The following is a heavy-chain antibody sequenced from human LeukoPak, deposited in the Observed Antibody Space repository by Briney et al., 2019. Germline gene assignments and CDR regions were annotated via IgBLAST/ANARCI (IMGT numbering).Heavy chain of an antibody. D-gene: IGHD6-13*01. CDR2: IDPSDSYT. CDR3: ARQVLSSSWYDGNFGY. CDR1: GYSFTSYW. J-gene: IGHJ4*02. V-gene: IGHV5-10-1*01. Sequence: GESLRISCKGSGYSFTSYWISWVRQMPGKGLEWMGRIDPSDSYTNYSPSFQGHVTISADKSISTAYLQWSSLKASDTAMYYCARQVLSSSWYDGNFGYWGQGTLVTVCS.